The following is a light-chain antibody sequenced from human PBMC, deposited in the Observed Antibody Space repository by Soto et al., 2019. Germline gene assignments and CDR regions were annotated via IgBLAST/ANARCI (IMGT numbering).Light chain of an antibody. CDR1: QSISSW. CDR3: QQYNSYWT. V-gene: IGKV1-5*03. CDR2: KAS. J-gene: IGKJ1*01. Sequence: DIQMTQSPSTLSASVGDRVTITCRASQSISSWLAWYQQKPGKAPKLLIYKASSLESGVPSRFSGSGSGTGFTLTISSLQPDDFATYYCQQYNSYWTFGQGAEVDIK.